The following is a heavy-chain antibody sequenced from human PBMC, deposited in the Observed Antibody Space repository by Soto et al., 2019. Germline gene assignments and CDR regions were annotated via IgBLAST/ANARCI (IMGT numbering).Heavy chain of an antibody. Sequence: QVHLVQSGAEVKKPGASVKVSCKGSGYAFTTYGITWVRQAPGQGLGWMGWISAHNGKTNYAQKLQGRVTATSDTSTSTAYMELRSLRTDDTAVYYCARGGYGDYWGQGALVTVSS. D-gene: IGHD1-1*01. CDR2: ISAHNGKT. CDR1: GYAFTTYG. V-gene: IGHV1-18*01. CDR3: ARGGYGDY. J-gene: IGHJ4*02.